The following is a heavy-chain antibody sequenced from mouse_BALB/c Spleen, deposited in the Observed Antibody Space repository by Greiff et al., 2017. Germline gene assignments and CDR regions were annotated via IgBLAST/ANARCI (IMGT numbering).Heavy chain of an antibody. D-gene: IGHD2-2*01. CDR1: GYSFTSYY. V-gene: IGHV1S135*01. Sequence: QLQPSGPELMKPGASVKISCKASGYSFTSYYMHWVKQSHGKSLEWIGYIDPFNGGTSYNQKFKGKATLTVDKSSSTAYMHLSSLTSEDSAVYYCARRWLRYAMDYWGQGTSVTVSS. CDR3: ARRWLRYAMDY. J-gene: IGHJ4*01. CDR2: IDPFNGGT.